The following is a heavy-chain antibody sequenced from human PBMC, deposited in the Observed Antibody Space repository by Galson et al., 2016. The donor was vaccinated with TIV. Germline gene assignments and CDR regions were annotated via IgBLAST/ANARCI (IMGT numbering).Heavy chain of an antibody. CDR1: GFTFRSYA. V-gene: IGHV3-23*01. CDR2: ISGGGGNI. CDR3: VKVPSRGFTYYYAMDV. Sequence: SLRLSCAASGFTFRSYAMTWVRQAPGKGLEWVTAISGGGGNIYYADSVKGRFTISRDNSRDTRYMQMNSLRDEDTAVYYCVKVPSRGFTYYYAMDVWGQGTTVTVSS. J-gene: IGHJ6*02. D-gene: IGHD3-22*01.